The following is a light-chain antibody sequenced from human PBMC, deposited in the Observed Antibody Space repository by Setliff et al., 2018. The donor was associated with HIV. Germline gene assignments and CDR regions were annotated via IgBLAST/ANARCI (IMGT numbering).Light chain of an antibody. CDR1: SSDIGAYNY. CDR3: NSYTSSGTLV. CDR2: DVS. Sequence: QSALAQPASVSGSPGQSITISCTGTSSDIGAYNYVSWYQQHPGKAPKLMIYDVSSRPSGVSNRFSGSKSGNTASLTISGLQAEDEADYYCNSYTSSGTLVFGTGTKVTVL. J-gene: IGLJ1*01. V-gene: IGLV2-14*01.